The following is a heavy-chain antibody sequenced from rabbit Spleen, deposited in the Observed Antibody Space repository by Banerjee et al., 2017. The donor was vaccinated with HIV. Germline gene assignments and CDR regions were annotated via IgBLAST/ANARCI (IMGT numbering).Heavy chain of an antibody. CDR1: RFDFSTYS. J-gene: IGHJ6*01. V-gene: IGHV1S7*01. Sequence: QELVESGGGLVQPGGSLKLSCKASRFDFSTYSMSWVRQAPGKGLEWIGYIVPIFGVTYYANWVNGRFTISSHNAQNTLYLQMTSLTAADTATYFCARDTGSSFSSYGMDLWGPGTLVTVS. CDR2: IVPIFGVT. D-gene: IGHD8-1*01. CDR3: ARDTGSSFSSYGMDL.